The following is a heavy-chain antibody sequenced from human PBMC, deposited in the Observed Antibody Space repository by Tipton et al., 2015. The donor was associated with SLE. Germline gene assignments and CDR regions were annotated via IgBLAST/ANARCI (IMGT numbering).Heavy chain of an antibody. Sequence: TLSLTCAVSGGSISSGGYSWSWIRQPPGKGLEWIGYIYHSGSTNYNPSLKSRVTISVDTSKNQFSLKLSSVTAADTAVYYCARDRRATIGGFDYWGQGTLVTVSS. CDR2: IYHSGST. D-gene: IGHD5-12*01. V-gene: IGHV4-30-2*01. CDR3: ARDRRATIGGFDY. J-gene: IGHJ4*02. CDR1: GGSISSGGYS.